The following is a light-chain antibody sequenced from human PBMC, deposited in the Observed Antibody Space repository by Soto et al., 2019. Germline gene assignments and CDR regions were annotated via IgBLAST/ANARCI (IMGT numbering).Light chain of an antibody. CDR1: QDIANF. J-gene: IGKJ5*01. Sequence: ILMTQSPSSLSAFVGDRVTITCRASQDIANFLAWYQQKPGKVPKLLIYAASSLQSGVPSRFSGSGSGTDFTLTISSLQPEDFATYSCQQSYNTPITFGQGTRLEIK. CDR2: AAS. V-gene: IGKV1-39*01. CDR3: QQSYNTPIT.